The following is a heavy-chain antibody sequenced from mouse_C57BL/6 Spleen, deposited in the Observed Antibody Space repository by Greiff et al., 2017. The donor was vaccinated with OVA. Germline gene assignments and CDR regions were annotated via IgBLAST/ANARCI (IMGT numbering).Heavy chain of an antibody. CDR1: GYTFTSYG. V-gene: IGHV1-61*01. CDR2: IYPSDSET. D-gene: IGHD1-1*01. Sequence: VQLQQPGAELVRPGSSVKLSCKASGYTFTSYGMDWVKQRPGQGLAWIGNIYPSDSETHYNQKFKDKATLTVDKSSSTAYMQLSSLTSEDSAVYYCARGAYYYGSSSYCFGYWGQGTTRTVSS. J-gene: IGHJ2*01. CDR3: ARGAYYYGSSSYCFGY.